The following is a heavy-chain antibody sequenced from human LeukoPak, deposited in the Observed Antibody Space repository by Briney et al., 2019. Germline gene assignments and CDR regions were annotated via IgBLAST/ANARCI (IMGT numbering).Heavy chain of an antibody. CDR2: IYYGGST. Sequence: SETLSLTCTVSGGSISSGNYYWGWIRQPPGKGLEWIGSIYYGGSTYYNPSLKSRVTISVDRSKNQFSLKLSSVTAADTAVYYCARDRGDYADDAFDIWGQGTMVTVSS. D-gene: IGHD4-17*01. J-gene: IGHJ3*02. CDR3: ARDRGDYADDAFDI. CDR1: GGSISSGNYY. V-gene: IGHV4-39*07.